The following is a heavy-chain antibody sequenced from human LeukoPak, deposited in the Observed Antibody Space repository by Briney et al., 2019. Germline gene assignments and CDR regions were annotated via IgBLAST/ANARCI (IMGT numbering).Heavy chain of an antibody. V-gene: IGHV4-34*01. CDR2: INHSGST. D-gene: IGHD5-12*01. CDR1: GGSFSGYY. Sequence: SQTLSLTCAVYGGSFSGYYWSWIRHPPGKGLEWIGEINHSGSTNYNPSLKSRVTIPVDTSKNQFSLKLSSVTAADAAVYYCARGRLNGLDIWGQGTMVTVSS. J-gene: IGHJ3*02. CDR3: ARGRLNGLDI.